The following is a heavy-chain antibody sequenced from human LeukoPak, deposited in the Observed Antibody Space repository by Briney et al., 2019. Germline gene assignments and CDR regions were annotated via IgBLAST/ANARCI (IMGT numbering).Heavy chain of an antibody. CDR3: ARSPYSSGWYFDY. Sequence: GGSLRLSCAASGFTFSSYAMHWVRQAPGKGLEWEAVISYDGSNKYYADSVKGRFTISRDNSKNTLYLQMNSLRAEDTAVYYCARSPYSSGWYFDYWGQGTLVTVSS. CDR2: ISYDGSNK. V-gene: IGHV3-30-3*01. J-gene: IGHJ4*02. CDR1: GFTFSSYA. D-gene: IGHD6-19*01.